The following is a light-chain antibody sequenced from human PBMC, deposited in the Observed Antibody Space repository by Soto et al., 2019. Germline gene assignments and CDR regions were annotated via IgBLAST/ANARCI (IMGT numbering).Light chain of an antibody. Sequence: QSVLTQPPSASGTPGQGVTISCSGTSSNIGTYTVNWYQQLPETAPKLLIYGNSNRPSGVPDRFSGSKSGTSASLAITGLQAEDEADYYCQSYDSSLSGYVFGTGTKLTVL. V-gene: IGLV1-40*01. CDR1: SSNIGTYT. J-gene: IGLJ1*01. CDR2: GNS. CDR3: QSYDSSLSGYV.